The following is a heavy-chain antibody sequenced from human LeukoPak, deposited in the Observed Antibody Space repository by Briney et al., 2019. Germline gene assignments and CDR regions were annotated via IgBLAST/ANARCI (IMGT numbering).Heavy chain of an antibody. D-gene: IGHD3-22*01. J-gene: IGHJ4*02. CDR2: IWYDESNK. Sequence: GGSLRLSCAASGFTFSRYGMHWVRQAPGKGLEWVAVIWYDESNKYYADSVKGRFTISRDNSKNTPYLQMNSLRAEDTAVYYCAKCYYHDSSGYCPFDYWGQGTLVTVSS. CDR3: AKCYYHDSSGYCPFDY. CDR1: GFTFSRYG. V-gene: IGHV3-33*06.